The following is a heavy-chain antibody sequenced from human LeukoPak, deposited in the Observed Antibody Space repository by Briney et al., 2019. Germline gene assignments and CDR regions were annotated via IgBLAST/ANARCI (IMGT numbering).Heavy chain of an antibody. Sequence: GESLKISCKGSGYSFTSYWIGWVRQMPGKGLEWMGIINPGDSETRYSPSFQGQVTISADKSISTAYLQWRSLKASDTAMYYCARRFSSSWYWFDPWGQGTLVTVSS. V-gene: IGHV5-51*01. CDR1: GYSFTSYW. CDR3: ARRFSSSWYWFDP. CDR2: INPGDSET. J-gene: IGHJ5*02. D-gene: IGHD6-13*01.